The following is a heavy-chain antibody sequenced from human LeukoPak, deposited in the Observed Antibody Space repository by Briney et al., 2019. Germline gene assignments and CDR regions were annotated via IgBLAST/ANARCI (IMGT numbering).Heavy chain of an antibody. J-gene: IGHJ4*02. V-gene: IGHV3-23*01. D-gene: IGHD6-19*01. CDR2: ISGSGGST. Sequence: GGSLRLSCAASGFTFSSYAMSWVRQAPGKGLEWVSAISGSGGSTYYADSVKGRFTISRDNSKNTLYLQMNSLRAEDTAVYYCAKDRGSSGWYFDTLNFDYWGQGTLVTVSS. CDR3: AKDRGSSGWYFDTLNFDY. CDR1: GFTFSSYA.